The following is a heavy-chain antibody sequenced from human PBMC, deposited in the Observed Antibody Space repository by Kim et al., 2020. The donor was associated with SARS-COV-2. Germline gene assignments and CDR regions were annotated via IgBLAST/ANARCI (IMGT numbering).Heavy chain of an antibody. CDR2: GST. J-gene: IGHJ4*02. Sequence: GSTNYSPSLKSRVTISVDTAKNQFSLKLSSVTAADTAVYYCARGGYYFDYWGQGTLVTVSS. CDR3: ARGGYYFDY. V-gene: IGHV4-59*09.